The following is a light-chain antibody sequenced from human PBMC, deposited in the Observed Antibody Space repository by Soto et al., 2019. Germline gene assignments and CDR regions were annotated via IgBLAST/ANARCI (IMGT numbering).Light chain of an antibody. V-gene: IGKV3-20*01. J-gene: IGKJ2*03. Sequence: EIVLTQSPGTLSLSPGERATLSCRANQSVTSTYLAWYQQKPGQSPRLIIYGGSTRASGFPDRFSGGGSGTDFTLTISRLEPEDSAVYYCHCQQFDSSRMYSFGQGTKLEI. CDR2: GGS. CDR1: QSVTSTY. CDR3: QQFDSSRMYS.